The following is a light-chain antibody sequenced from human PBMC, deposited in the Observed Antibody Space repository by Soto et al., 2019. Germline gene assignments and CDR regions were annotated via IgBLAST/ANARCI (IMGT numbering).Light chain of an antibody. CDR3: QQANSFPIT. V-gene: IGKV1-12*01. CDR2: AAS. CDR1: QNISSW. J-gene: IGKJ5*01. Sequence: IKVKKSVSALSSNIGDRVTLTCRASQNISSWLAWYQQKPGKAPKLLIYAASSLQSGVPSRFSGSGSGTDFTLTISSLQPEDFATYCCQQANSFPITFGQGTRLEIK.